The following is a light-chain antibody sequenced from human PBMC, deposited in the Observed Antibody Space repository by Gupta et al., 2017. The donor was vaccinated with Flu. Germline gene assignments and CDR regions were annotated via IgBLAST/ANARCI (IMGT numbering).Light chain of an antibody. V-gene: IGLV1-51*02. Sequence: HSVLTQPPSVSPAPGQTVTITCSGSSNNIDNNYVSWYQHHPGTAPELLIYENHKRPSGIPDRFSGSKSDASATLGITGLQTGDEADYYCGTWDSSLSAWVFGGGTKLTVL. CDR1: SNNIDNNY. CDR2: ENH. CDR3: GTWDSSLSAWV. J-gene: IGLJ3*02.